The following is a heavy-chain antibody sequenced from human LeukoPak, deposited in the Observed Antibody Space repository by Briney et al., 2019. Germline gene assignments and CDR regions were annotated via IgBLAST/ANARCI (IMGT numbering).Heavy chain of an antibody. CDR1: GASISSYY. CDR3: ARVGYSYGYELDY. J-gene: IGHJ4*02. Sequence: SETLSLTCTVSGASISSYYWSWVRQPPGKGLEWIGYIYYSGSTNYSPSLKSRVTISVDTSKNQFSLKLSSVTAADTAVYYCARVGYSYGYELDYWGQGTLVTVSS. D-gene: IGHD5-18*01. CDR2: IYYSGST. V-gene: IGHV4-59*01.